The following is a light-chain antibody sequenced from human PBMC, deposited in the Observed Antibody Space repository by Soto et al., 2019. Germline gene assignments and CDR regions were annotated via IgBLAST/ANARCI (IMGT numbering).Light chain of an antibody. CDR3: QQALT. CDR2: GAS. V-gene: IGKV3D-7*01. J-gene: IGKJ4*01. CDR1: QTVSRYY. Sequence: VLTQSPATLSLSPGGRAILSCRASQTVSRYYLSWYQKKPGQPPRLLIYGASTRATGVPDRFSGGGSGADFTLTISSRQPEDFAVYYCQQALTFGGGTTVE.